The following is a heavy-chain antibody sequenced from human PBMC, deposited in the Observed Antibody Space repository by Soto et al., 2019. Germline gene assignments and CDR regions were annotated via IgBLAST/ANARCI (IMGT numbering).Heavy chain of an antibody. CDR2: IIPIFGTA. Sequence: SVKVSCKASGGTFSSYAISWVRQAPGQGLEWMGGIIPIFGTANYAQKFQGRVTITADESTSTAYMELSSLRSEDTAVYYCASERAYDFWSGYYDGDLTPWGQGTLVTVSS. J-gene: IGHJ5*02. V-gene: IGHV1-69*13. CDR3: ASERAYDFWSGYYDGDLTP. CDR1: GGTFSSYA. D-gene: IGHD3-3*01.